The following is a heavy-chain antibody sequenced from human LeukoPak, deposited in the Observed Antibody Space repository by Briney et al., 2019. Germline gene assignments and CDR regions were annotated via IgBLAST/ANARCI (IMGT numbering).Heavy chain of an antibody. CDR3: AKDQGGLLLDY. Sequence: GGSLRLSCAASGFTFSSYAMSWVRQAPGKGLEWVSAISGSGGSTYYADSVKGRFTIPRDNSKNTLYLRMNSLRAEDTAVYYCAKDQGGLLLDYWGQGTLVTVSS. J-gene: IGHJ4*02. CDR2: ISGSGGST. D-gene: IGHD2-21*01. CDR1: GFTFSSYA. V-gene: IGHV3-23*01.